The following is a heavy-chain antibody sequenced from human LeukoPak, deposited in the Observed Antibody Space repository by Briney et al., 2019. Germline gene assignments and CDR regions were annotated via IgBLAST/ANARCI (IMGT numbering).Heavy chain of an antibody. J-gene: IGHJ3*02. CDR2: IYTSGST. D-gene: IGHD3-22*01. CDR1: GGSISSYY. V-gene: IGHV4-4*07. Sequence: SETLSLTCTVSGGSISSYYWSWIRQPPGEGLEWIGRIYTSGSTTYNPSLMSRVTMSVDTSKNQFSLMLSSVTAADTAVYYCARADSSGYYYRPYAFDIWGQGTMVTVSS. CDR3: ARADSSGYYYRPYAFDI.